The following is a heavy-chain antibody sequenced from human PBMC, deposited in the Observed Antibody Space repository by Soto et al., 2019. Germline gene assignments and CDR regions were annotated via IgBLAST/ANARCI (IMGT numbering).Heavy chain of an antibody. J-gene: IGHJ5*02. Sequence: DVQLVESGGGLVQPGRSLRLSCAASGFTFDDYAMHWVRQAPGKGLEWVSGISWNSGSIGYADSVKGRFTISRDNAKNSLYLQMNSLRAEDTALYYCAKDLWFDPWGQGTLVPVSS. CDR2: ISWNSGSI. V-gene: IGHV3-9*01. CDR1: GFTFDDYA. CDR3: AKDLWFDP.